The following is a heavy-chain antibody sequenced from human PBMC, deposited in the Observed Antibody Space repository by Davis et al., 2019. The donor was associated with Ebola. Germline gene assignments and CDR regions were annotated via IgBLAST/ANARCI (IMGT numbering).Heavy chain of an antibody. CDR2: ISGSGGST. J-gene: IGHJ4*02. CDR3: AKAGGIVGATSDY. V-gene: IGHV3-23*01. Sequence: GGSLRLSCAASGFRVSGPYMSWVRQAPGKGLEWVSAISGSGGSTYYADSVKGRFTISRDNSKNTLYLQMNSLRAEDTAVYYCAKAGGIVGATSDYWGQGTLVTVSS. CDR1: GFRVSGPY. D-gene: IGHD1-26*01.